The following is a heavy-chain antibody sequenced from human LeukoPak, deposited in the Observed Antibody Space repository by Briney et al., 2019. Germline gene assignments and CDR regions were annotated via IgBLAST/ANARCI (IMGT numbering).Heavy chain of an antibody. V-gene: IGHV4-59*08. CDR2: IYYSGST. Sequence: PETLSLTCTVSGGSISSYYWSWIRQPPGKGLEWIGYIYYSGSTNYNPSLKSRVTISVDTSKNQFSLKLSSVTAADTAVYYCARQEGDYYDSSGYYDYWGQGTLVTVSS. CDR1: GGSISSYY. J-gene: IGHJ4*02. D-gene: IGHD3-22*01. CDR3: ARQEGDYYDSSGYYDY.